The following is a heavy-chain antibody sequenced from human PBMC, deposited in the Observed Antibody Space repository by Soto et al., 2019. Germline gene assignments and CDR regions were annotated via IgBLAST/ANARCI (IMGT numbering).Heavy chain of an antibody. CDR3: ARDPGYDSSGYQDY. CDR2: ISSSSSYI. D-gene: IGHD3-22*01. J-gene: IGHJ4*02. CDR1: GFTFSSYS. Sequence: SLRLSCAASGFTFSSYSMNWVRQAPGKGLEWVSSISSSSSYIYYADSVKGRFTISRDNAKNSLYLQMNSLRAEDTAVYYCARDPGYDSSGYQDYWGQGTLVTSPQ. V-gene: IGHV3-21*04.